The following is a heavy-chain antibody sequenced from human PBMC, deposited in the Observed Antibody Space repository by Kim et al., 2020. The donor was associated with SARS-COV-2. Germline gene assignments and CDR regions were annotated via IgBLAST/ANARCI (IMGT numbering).Heavy chain of an antibody. V-gene: IGHV3-23*01. CDR3: AKDWRDYVPRHFDY. CDR1: GFTFSSYA. J-gene: IGHJ4*02. CDR2: ISGSGGST. D-gene: IGHD4-17*01. Sequence: GGSLRLSCAASGFTFSSYAMRWVRQAPGKGLEWVSAISGSGGSTYYADSVKGRFTISRDNSKNTLYLQMNSLRAEDTGVYYCAKDWRDYVPRHFDYWGQGTLVTVSS.